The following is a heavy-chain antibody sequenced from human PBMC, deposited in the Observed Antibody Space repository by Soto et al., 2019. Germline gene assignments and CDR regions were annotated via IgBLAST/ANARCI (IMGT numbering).Heavy chain of an antibody. CDR2: IYPGDSDT. CDR1: GYRFTNYW. CDR3: ARTAAAGKYYYGMDV. V-gene: IGHV5-51*01. D-gene: IGHD6-13*01. J-gene: IGHJ6*02. Sequence: PGESLKISCKASGYRFTNYWIGWVRQMPGKGLEYMGIIYPGDSDTRYSPSFQGQVTISADKSISTAYLQWSSLKASDTAMYYCARTAAAGKYYYGMDVWGQGTTVTVSS.